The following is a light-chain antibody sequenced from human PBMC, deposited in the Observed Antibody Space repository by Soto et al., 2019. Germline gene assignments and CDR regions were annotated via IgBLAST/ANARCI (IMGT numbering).Light chain of an antibody. CDR3: QQYDSYPRT. CDR2: DAS. V-gene: IGKV1-5*01. J-gene: IGKJ1*01. CDR1: QSISAW. Sequence: DIQMTQSPSTLSASVGDRVTITCRASQSISAWLAWYQQKPGTAPKLLIYDASILNRGVPSRFSGSGSKTEFTLIISSLHPDDFATYYCQQYDSYPRTFGPGTKVDIK.